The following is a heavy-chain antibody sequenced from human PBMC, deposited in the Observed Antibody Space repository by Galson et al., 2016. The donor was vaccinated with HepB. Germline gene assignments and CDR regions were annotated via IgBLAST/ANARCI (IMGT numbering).Heavy chain of an antibody. D-gene: IGHD3-10*01. J-gene: IGHJ6*02. CDR1: GDSLKNEDCY. CDR3: ARGYSGHFEI. Sequence: SETLSLTCSVSGDSLKNEDCYWSWIRQPPGKGLEWIGYVYYVEFNNYNPSLESRVTISIDTSKSQFSLRMTSVTAADTAVYYCARGYSGHFEIWGQGTTVTVSS. V-gene: IGHV4-61*08. CDR2: VYYVEFN.